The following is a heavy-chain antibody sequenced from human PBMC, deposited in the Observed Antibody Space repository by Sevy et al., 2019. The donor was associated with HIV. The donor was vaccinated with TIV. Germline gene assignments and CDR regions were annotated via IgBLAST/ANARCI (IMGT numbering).Heavy chain of an antibody. D-gene: IGHD2-2*02. CDR1: GFTFSRNA. CDR3: AKVGYCSCTSCYSIYYGMDV. V-gene: IGHV3-23*01. Sequence: GGSLRLSCAASGFTFSRNAMSWVRQAPGKGLEWASGITGSGGSTYYADSVKGRFTISRDNSKNTLYLQMNSLRVEDTAVYYCAKVGYCSCTSCYSIYYGMDVWGQGTTVTVSS. J-gene: IGHJ6*02. CDR2: ITGSGGST.